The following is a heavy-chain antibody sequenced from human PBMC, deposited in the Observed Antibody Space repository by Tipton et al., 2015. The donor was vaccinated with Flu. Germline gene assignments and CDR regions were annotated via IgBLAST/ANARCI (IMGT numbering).Heavy chain of an antibody. Sequence: TLSLTCAVFGGSFSGYYRSWVRQSPGRGLEWIGEINHSGSINYNPSLKSRVTISGDSSKNQFSLILSSVTAADTAIYYCARGPFDYFWGGLEDWGQGTPVTVSS. V-gene: IGHV4-34*01. D-gene: IGHD3-16*01. CDR3: ARGPFDYFWGGLED. CDR1: GGSFSGYY. J-gene: IGHJ4*02. CDR2: INHSGSI.